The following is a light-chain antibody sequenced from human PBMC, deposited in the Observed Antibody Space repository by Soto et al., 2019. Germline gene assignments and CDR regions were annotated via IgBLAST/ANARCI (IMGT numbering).Light chain of an antibody. Sequence: DVVMTQSPLSLPVTLGQPASTSCRSSQSLVYSDGNTYLNWFQQRPGQSPRRLIYKVSNRDSGVPDRFSGSGSGTDFTLKISRVEAVDVGLYYCIQGTHWRALTFGGGTKVEIK. CDR2: KVS. V-gene: IGKV2-30*01. CDR1: QSLVYSDGNTY. J-gene: IGKJ4*01. CDR3: IQGTHWRALT.